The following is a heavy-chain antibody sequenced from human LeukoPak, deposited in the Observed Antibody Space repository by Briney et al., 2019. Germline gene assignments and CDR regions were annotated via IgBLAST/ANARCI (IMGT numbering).Heavy chain of an antibody. CDR3: AKRGYCSSTSCYEGGDYYYYMDV. Sequence: PGGPLRLSCAASGFTFSSYAMSWVRQAPGKGLEWVSAISGSGGSTYYADSVKGRFTISRDNSKNTLYLQMNSLRAEDTAVYYCAKRGYCSSTSCYEGGDYYYYMDVWGKGTTVTVSS. D-gene: IGHD2-2*01. J-gene: IGHJ6*03. CDR2: ISGSGGST. CDR1: GFTFSSYA. V-gene: IGHV3-23*01.